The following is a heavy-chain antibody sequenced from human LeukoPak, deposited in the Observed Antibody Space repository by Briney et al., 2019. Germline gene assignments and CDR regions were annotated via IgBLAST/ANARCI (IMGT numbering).Heavy chain of an antibody. CDR2: ISDDGSKK. CDR1: GFTFSSYA. Sequence: GGSLRLSCAASGFTFSSYAMHWVRQPPGKGPEGVAVISDDGSKKYHADSVKGRFTISRDNSKNTLYLQMNSLRVEDTAVYYCARSGGYNYANVWGQGTLVIVSS. V-gene: IGHV3-30*04. D-gene: IGHD5-24*01. CDR3: ARSGGYNYANV. J-gene: IGHJ4*02.